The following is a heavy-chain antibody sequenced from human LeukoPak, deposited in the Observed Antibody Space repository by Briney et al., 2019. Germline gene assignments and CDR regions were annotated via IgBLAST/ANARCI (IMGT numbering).Heavy chain of an antibody. Sequence: PSETLSLTCTVSGGSISSGSYYWSWIRQPAGKGLEWIGYIYHSGSTYYNPSLKSRVTMSVDTSKNQFSLKLSSVTAADTAVYYCARDQIVPAAITGWYFDLWGRGTLVTVSS. D-gene: IGHD2-2*02. J-gene: IGHJ2*01. CDR2: IYHSGST. V-gene: IGHV4-61*10. CDR3: ARDQIVPAAITGWYFDL. CDR1: GGSISSGSYY.